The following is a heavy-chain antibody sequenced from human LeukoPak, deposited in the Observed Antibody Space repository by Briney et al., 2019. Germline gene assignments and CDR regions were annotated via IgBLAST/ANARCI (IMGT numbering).Heavy chain of an antibody. CDR3: ARDTTVTRRGYYYYGMDV. D-gene: IGHD4-11*01. J-gene: IGHJ6*02. Sequence: GGSLRLSCAASGFTFSGYWMSWVRQAPGKGLEWVANIKQDGSEKYYVDSVKGRFTISRDNAKNSLYLQMNSLRAEDTAVYYCARDTTVTRRGYYYYGMDVWGQGTTVTVSS. CDR2: IKQDGSEK. CDR1: GFTFSGYW. V-gene: IGHV3-7*01.